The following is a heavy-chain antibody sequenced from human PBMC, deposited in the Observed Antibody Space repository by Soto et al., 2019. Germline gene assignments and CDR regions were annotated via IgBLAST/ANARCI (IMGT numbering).Heavy chain of an antibody. CDR2: ISSSSSYI. D-gene: IGHD6-19*01. CDR3: ARDLAVAGTGYNWFDP. V-gene: IGHV3-21*01. Sequence: ESGGGLVTPGGSLRLSCAASGFTFSSYSMNWVRQAPGKGLEWVSSISSSSSYIYYADSVKGRFTISRDNAKNSLYLQMNSLRAEDTAVYYCARDLAVAGTGYNWFDPWGQGTLVTVSS. J-gene: IGHJ5*02. CDR1: GFTFSSYS.